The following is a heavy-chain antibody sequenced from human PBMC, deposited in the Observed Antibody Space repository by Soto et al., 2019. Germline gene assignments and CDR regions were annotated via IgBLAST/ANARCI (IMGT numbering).Heavy chain of an antibody. D-gene: IGHD3-10*01. Sequence: QLQLQESGPGLVKPSETLSLTCTVSGGSISSSSYYWGWIRQPPGKGLEWIGSIYYSGSTYYNPSLKSRVTISVDTSKNQFSLKLSSVTAADTAVYYCARLRGDSGMVRGAPRRNWFDPWGQGTLVTVSS. CDR2: IYYSGST. V-gene: IGHV4-39*01. CDR1: GGSISSSSYY. J-gene: IGHJ5*02. CDR3: ARLRGDSGMVRGAPRRNWFDP.